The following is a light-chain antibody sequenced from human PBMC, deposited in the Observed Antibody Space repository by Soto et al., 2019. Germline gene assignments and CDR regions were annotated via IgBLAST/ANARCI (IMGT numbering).Light chain of an antibody. V-gene: IGKV3-20*01. Sequence: EIMLTQSPGTLSLSLGERATLSCRASQSVSSNYLAWYQQKTGQAPRLLIYETSSSVTGIPDRFSGRGSGKHFTLIISRLEPEDFAVYYCQQYGNGNEPRYSCGQETRLEVK. CDR1: QSVSSNY. CDR3: QQYGNGNEPRYS. CDR2: ETS. J-gene: IGKJ2*03.